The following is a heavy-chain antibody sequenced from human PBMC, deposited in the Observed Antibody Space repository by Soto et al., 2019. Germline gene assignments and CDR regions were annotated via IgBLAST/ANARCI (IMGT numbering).Heavy chain of an antibody. V-gene: IGHV1-18*01. CDR1: GYTFTSYG. J-gene: IGHJ4*01. Sequence: QVQLVQSGAEVKKPGASVEVSCKASGYTFTSYGITWVRQAPGQGLEWMGWISAYNGNTKYAQKLQGRVTMTTDTATSTAYIELGSLSSDDAAVYYCARALGGSPEDCWGHGTLVTVSS. CDR3: ARALGGSPEDC. D-gene: IGHD2-15*01. CDR2: ISAYNGNT.